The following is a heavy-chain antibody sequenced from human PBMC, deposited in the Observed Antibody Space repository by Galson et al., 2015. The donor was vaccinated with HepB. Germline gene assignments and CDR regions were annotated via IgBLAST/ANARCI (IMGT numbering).Heavy chain of an antibody. CDR3: ARAPLDYGAGFDY. D-gene: IGHD4-17*01. Sequence: SLRLSCAASGFTVSSNYMSWVRQAPGKGLEWVSVIYSGGSTYYADSVKSRFTISRDNSKNTLYLQMNNLRAEDTAAYYCARAPLDYGAGFDYWGQGTLVTVSS. CDR1: GFTVSSNY. CDR2: IYSGGST. V-gene: IGHV3-53*01. J-gene: IGHJ4*02.